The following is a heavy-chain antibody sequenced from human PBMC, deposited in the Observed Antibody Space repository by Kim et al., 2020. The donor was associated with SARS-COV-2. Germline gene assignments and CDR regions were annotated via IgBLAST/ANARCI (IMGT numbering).Heavy chain of an antibody. CDR1: GYTFTSYA. D-gene: IGHD5-12*01. Sequence: ASVKVSCKASGYTFTSYAMHWVRQAPGQRLEWMGWINAGNGNTKYSQKFQGRVTITRDTSASTAYMELSSLRSEDTAVYYCARGALAGRMATIEDFDYWGQGTLVTVSS. J-gene: IGHJ4*02. CDR2: INAGNGNT. CDR3: ARGALAGRMATIEDFDY. V-gene: IGHV1-3*01.